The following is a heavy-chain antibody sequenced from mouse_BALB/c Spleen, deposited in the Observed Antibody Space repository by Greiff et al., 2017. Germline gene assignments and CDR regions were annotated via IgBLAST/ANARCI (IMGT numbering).Heavy chain of an antibody. CDR3: ARRGDRWLRRFAY. V-gene: IGHV1-63*01. CDR2: IYPGSGNT. CDR1: GYAFTNYW. J-gene: IGHJ2*01. Sequence: QVQLQQSGAELVRPGTSVKISCKASGYAFTNYWLGWVKQRPGHGLEWIGDIYPGSGNTYYNEKFKGKATLTADKSSSTAYMQLSSLTSEDSAVYFCARRGDRWLRRFAYWGQGTTLTVSS. D-gene: IGHD2-2*01.